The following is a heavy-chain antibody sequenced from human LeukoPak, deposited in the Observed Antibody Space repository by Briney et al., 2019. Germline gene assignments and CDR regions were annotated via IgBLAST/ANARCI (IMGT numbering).Heavy chain of an antibody. D-gene: IGHD4-17*01. CDR2: ISGSGGST. Sequence: GGSLRLSCAASGFTFSSYAMSWVRQAPGKGLEWVSAISGSGGSTYYADSVKGRFTISRDNSKNTLFLQVNSLRVEDTAVYYCARDYGNWATTPLDYWGQGTLVTVSS. CDR3: ARDYGNWATTPLDY. V-gene: IGHV3-23*01. J-gene: IGHJ4*02. CDR1: GFTFSSYA.